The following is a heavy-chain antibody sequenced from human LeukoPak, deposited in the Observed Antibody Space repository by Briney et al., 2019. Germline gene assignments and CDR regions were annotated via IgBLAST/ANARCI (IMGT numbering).Heavy chain of an antibody. CDR1: GYSISSGYY. Sequence: SETLSLTCTVSGYSISSGYYWGWIRQPPGKGLEWIGSIYHSGSTYYNPSLKSRVTISVDTSKNQFSLKLSSVTAADTAVYYCARDARRRYYYDSSGTDAFDIWGQGTVVTVSS. V-gene: IGHV4-38-2*02. J-gene: IGHJ3*02. D-gene: IGHD3-22*01. CDR3: ARDARRRYYYDSSGTDAFDI. CDR2: IYHSGST.